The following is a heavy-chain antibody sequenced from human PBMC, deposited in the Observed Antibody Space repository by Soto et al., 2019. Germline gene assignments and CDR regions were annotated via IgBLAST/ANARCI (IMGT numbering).Heavy chain of an antibody. Sequence: SETRSLTCTVSGGSISSHYWSWIRQPPGKGLEWIGYIYYSGSTNYNPSLKSRVTISVDTSKNQFSLKLSSVTAADTAVYYCARDRDMATNRGPMGAFDIWGQGTMVPVS. D-gene: IGHD5-12*01. CDR3: ARDRDMATNRGPMGAFDI. V-gene: IGHV4-59*11. CDR1: GGSISSHY. CDR2: IYYSGST. J-gene: IGHJ3*02.